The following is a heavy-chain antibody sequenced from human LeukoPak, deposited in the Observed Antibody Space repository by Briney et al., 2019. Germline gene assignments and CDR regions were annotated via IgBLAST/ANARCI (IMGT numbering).Heavy chain of an antibody. D-gene: IGHD1-26*01. CDR3: ARAKWELPLDY. CDR1: GFNFSSYW. CDR2: IKQDGSEK. Sequence: GGSLRLSCAASGFNFSSYWMSWVRQAPGKGLEWVANIKQDGSEKYYVDSVKGRFTISRDNAKNSLYLQMNSLRAEDTAVYYCARAKWELPLDYWGQGALVTVSS. V-gene: IGHV3-7*01. J-gene: IGHJ4*02.